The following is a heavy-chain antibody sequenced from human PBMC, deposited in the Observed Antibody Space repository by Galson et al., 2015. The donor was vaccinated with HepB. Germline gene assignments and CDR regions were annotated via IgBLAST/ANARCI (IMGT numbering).Heavy chain of an antibody. CDR2: ISAYNGNT. CDR1: GYTFTSYG. J-gene: IGHJ4*02. V-gene: IGHV1-18*04. Sequence: SVKVSCKASGYTFTSYGISWVRQAPGQGLEWMGWISAYNGNTNYAQKLQGRVTMTTDTSTSTAYMELRSLRSDDTAVYYCARDPSITMIVGIRAFDYWGREPWSPSPQ. D-gene: IGHD3-22*01. CDR3: ARDPSITMIVGIRAFDY.